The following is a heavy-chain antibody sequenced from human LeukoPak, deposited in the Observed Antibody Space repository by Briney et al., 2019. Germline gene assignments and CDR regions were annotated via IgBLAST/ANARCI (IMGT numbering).Heavy chain of an antibody. CDR1: GFSFSAYA. CDR2: ISYDGSHK. D-gene: IGHD2-15*01. Sequence: PGRSLRLSCAASGFSFSAYAIHWVRQAPGKGLEWVAVISYDGSHKYYADSVKGRFTISRDNSKNMLELQMNSLTTEDTAVYYCTREVWYDALSFDYWGQGTLVSVSS. V-gene: IGHV3-30-3*01. J-gene: IGHJ4*02. CDR3: TREVWYDALSFDY.